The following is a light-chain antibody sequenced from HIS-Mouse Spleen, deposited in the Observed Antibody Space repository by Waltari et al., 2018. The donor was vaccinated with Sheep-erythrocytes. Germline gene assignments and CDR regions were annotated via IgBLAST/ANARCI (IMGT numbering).Light chain of an antibody. CDR1: IFHISYA. CDR2: LNSDGSH. J-gene: IGLJ2*01. Sequence: HLFLTQSPSSSSSLLSSFNLTCTLIIFHISYAIAWHQQQPEKGPRYLMKLNSDGSHSKGDGIPDRFSGSSSGAERYLTISSLQSEDEADYYCQTWGTGIQVFGGGTKLTVL. CDR3: QTWGTGIQV. V-gene: IGLV4-69*01.